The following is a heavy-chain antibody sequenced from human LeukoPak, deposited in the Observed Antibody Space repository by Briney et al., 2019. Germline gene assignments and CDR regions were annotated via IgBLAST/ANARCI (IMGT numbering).Heavy chain of an antibody. J-gene: IGHJ4*02. CDR1: GYTLTELS. CDR2: FDPEDGET. CDR3: ARGFGPYYYDSTGYYNFDY. V-gene: IGHV1-24*01. D-gene: IGHD3-22*01. Sequence: ASVKVSCKVSGYTLTELSMHWVRQAPGKGLEWMGGFDPEDGETIYAQKFQGRVTMTEDTSTDTAYMELSSLRSEDTALYYCARGFGPYYYDSTGYYNFDYWGQGTLVTVSS.